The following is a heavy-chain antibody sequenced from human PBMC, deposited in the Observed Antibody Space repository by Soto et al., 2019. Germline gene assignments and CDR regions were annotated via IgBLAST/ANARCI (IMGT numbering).Heavy chain of an antibody. CDR1: GYTFTNYG. D-gene: IGHD3-22*01. CDR2: IGGYKGNT. J-gene: IGHJ4*02. V-gene: IGHV1-18*01. Sequence: ASVKVSCKASGYTFTNYGVSWVRQAPGQGLEWMGWIGGYKGNTNYAQKLQGRVTLTTDTSTSTAYMELRSLRSDDTAVYYCARAYDSSGYYYQTWAYFDYWGQGTLVTVSS. CDR3: ARAYDSSGYYYQTWAYFDY.